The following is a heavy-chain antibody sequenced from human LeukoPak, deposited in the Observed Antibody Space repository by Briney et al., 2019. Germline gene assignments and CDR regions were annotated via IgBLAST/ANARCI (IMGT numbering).Heavy chain of an antibody. CDR1: GYTFTSYY. V-gene: IGHV1-46*01. CDR3: ARGRDRITMIAADAFDI. CDR2: INPSGGST. Sequence: ASVKVSCKASGYTFTSYYMHWVRQAPGQGLEWMGIINPSGGSTSYAQKFQGRVTMTRDTSTSTVYMELSSLRSEDTAVYYCARGRDRITMIAADAFDIWGQGTMVTVSS. J-gene: IGHJ3*02. D-gene: IGHD3-22*01.